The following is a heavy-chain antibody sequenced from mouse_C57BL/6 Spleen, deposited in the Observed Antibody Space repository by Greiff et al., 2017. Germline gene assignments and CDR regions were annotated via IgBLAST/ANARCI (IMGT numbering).Heavy chain of an antibody. CDR1: GYSITSGYY. CDR3: ARRYGNYVDAMDY. CDR2: ISYDGSN. Sequence: EVKLMESGPGLVKPSQSLSLTCSVTGYSITSGYYWNWIRQFPGNKLEWMGYISYDGSNNYNPSLKNRISITRDTSKNQFFLKLNSVTTEDTATYYCARRYGNYVDAMDYWGQGTSVTVSS. J-gene: IGHJ4*01. V-gene: IGHV3-6*01. D-gene: IGHD2-1*01.